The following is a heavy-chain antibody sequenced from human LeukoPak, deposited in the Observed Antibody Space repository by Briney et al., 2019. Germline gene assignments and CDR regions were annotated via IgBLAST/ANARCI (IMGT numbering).Heavy chain of an antibody. CDR1: GFTFSSYA. CDR2: ISYDGSNK. D-gene: IGHD2-2*01. J-gene: IGHJ5*02. CDR3: ARANIVVAPAAISNWFDP. Sequence: GRSLRLSCAASGFTFSSYAMHWVRQAPGKGLEWVAVISYDGSNKYYADSVKGRFTISRDNSKNTLYLQMNSLRAEDTAVYYCARANIVVAPAAISNWFDPWGQGTLVTVSS. V-gene: IGHV3-30*01.